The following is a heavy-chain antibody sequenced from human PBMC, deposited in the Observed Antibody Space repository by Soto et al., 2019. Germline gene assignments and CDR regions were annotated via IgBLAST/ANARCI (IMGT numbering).Heavy chain of an antibody. D-gene: IGHD2-2*01. Sequence: QVQLVQSGVEVKKPGASVKVSCKASGYTFTTYGISWVRQAAGQGLEWMGWISTSSGNTKHAQKVEGRVTMTTDTTTSTAYMELRSLRSDDTALYYCAREYCSSTSCYGVDYWGQGILVTVS. J-gene: IGHJ4*02. CDR1: GYTFTTYG. CDR2: ISTSSGNT. V-gene: IGHV1-18*04. CDR3: AREYCSSTSCYGVDY.